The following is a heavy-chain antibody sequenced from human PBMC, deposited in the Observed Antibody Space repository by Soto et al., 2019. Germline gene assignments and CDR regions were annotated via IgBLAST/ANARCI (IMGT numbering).Heavy chain of an antibody. CDR2: ISAYNGNT. CDR3: ARRRYNWNDYYYYYMDV. CDR1: GYTFASYG. D-gene: IGHD1-20*01. V-gene: IGHV1-18*01. J-gene: IGHJ6*03. Sequence: ASVKVSCKASGYTFASYGISWVRQAPGQGLEWMGWISAYNGNTNYAQKLQGRVTMTTDTSTSTAYMELRSLRSDDTAVYYCARRRYNWNDYYYYYMDVWGKGTTVTSP.